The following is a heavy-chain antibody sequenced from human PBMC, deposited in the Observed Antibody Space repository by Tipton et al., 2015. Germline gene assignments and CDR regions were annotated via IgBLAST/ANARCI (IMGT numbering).Heavy chain of an antibody. CDR1: GDSTISRLYY. D-gene: IGHD3-3*01. CDR3: ARGGYFDFSSGHYYGMDV. J-gene: IGHJ6*02. CDR2: IHYSGST. V-gene: IGHV4-61*01. Sequence: TLSLTCTVSGDSTISRLYYWSWIRQSPGKGLEWIGYIHYSGSTKYNPSLKGRVTISEDTSNQFSLKLKSVTTADTAVYYCARGGYFDFSSGHYYGMDVWGQGTTVTV.